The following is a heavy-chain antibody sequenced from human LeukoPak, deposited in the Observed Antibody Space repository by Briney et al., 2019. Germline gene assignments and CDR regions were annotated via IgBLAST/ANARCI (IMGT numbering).Heavy chain of an antibody. CDR1: GFTFDDYA. D-gene: IGHD2-15*01. CDR3: AKAQGYCSGGSCYLDY. J-gene: IGHJ4*02. Sequence: GGSLRLSCAASGFTFDDYAMHWVRQAPGKGLEWVSLISWDGGSTYYADSVKGRFTISRDNSKNSLYLQMNSLRAEDTALYYCAKAQGYCSGGSCYLDYWGQGTLVTVSS. V-gene: IGHV3-43D*03. CDR2: ISWDGGST.